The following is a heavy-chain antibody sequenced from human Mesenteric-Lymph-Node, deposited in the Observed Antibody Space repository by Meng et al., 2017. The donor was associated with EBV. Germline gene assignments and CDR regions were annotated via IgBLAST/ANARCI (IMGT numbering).Heavy chain of an antibody. J-gene: IGHJ4*02. CDR2: IFWDDDK. CDR1: GFSLTTSGVG. CDR3: AHRRLVGITTSPWVFDY. D-gene: IGHD1-26*01. V-gene: IGHV2-5*02. Sequence: QTTLKEPGPTPVQPTQTLTLTCTLSGFSLTTSGVGVGWIRQPPGKALEWLALIFWDDDKHYSPSLKSRLTITKDTSKNHVFLTMTNMDPVDTATYYCAHRRLVGITTSPWVFDYWGQGALVTVSS.